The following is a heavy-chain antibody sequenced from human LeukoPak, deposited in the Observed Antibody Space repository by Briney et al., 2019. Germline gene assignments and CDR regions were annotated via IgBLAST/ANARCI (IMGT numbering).Heavy chain of an antibody. CDR1: GFTFSSYG. V-gene: IGHV3-33*01. CDR3: ARRRYSGSPNWFDP. Sequence: PGRSLRLSCAASGFTFSSYGMHWVRQAPGKGLEWVAVIWYDGGNKHYADSVKGRFTISRDNSKNTLYLQMNSLRAEDTAVYYCARRRYSGSPNWFDPWGQGTLVTVSS. J-gene: IGHJ5*02. CDR2: IWYDGGNK. D-gene: IGHD1-26*01.